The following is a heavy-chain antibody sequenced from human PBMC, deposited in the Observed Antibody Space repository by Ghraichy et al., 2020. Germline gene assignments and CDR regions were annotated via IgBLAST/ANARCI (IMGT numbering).Heavy chain of an antibody. J-gene: IGHJ5*01. CDR3: AKDGLGCSGGTCFFGTDS. CDR2: ISSSSTYT. Sequence: GVLRLSCEASGFTFRDYYMSWVRQAPGKGLEWISYISSSSTYTNYAESVKGRFTISRDNARNSLYLQMSGLRADDTAIYYCAKDGLGCSGGTCFFGTDSCGQGVLVTVSS. CDR1: GFTFRDYY. D-gene: IGHD2-15*01. V-gene: IGHV3-11*06.